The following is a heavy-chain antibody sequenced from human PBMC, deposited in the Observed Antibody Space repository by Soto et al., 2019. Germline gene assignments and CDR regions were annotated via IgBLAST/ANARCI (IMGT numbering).Heavy chain of an antibody. J-gene: IGHJ6*02. V-gene: IGHV1-46*01. Sequence: GASVQVSCKASGYTFTSYYMHCGRQAPGQGLEGMGIINPSRGSTNYAQNLQGRVTMTTDTSTSTAYMELSSLRADDTAVYYCARVCLGRRVQQVPYYYHGMDVWGQGTTVTVSS. D-gene: IGHD3-10*01. CDR2: INPSRGST. CDR3: ARVCLGRRVQQVPYYYHGMDV. CDR1: GYTFTSYY.